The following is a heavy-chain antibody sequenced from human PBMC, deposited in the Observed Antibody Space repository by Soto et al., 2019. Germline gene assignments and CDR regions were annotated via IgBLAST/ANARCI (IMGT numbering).Heavy chain of an antibody. J-gene: IGHJ4*02. Sequence: SETLCLTCTVSGVSISSSSYYWGWIRQPPGKGLEWIGSIYYSGSTYYNPSLKSRVTISVDTSKNQFSLKLSSVTAADTAVYYCASLERNYGDYYFDYWGQGTLVTVSS. CDR2: IYYSGST. CDR3: ASLERNYGDYYFDY. CDR1: GVSISSSSYY. D-gene: IGHD4-17*01. V-gene: IGHV4-39*01.